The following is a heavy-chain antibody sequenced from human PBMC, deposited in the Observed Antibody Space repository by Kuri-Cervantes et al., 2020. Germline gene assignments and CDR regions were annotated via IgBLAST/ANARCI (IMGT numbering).Heavy chain of an antibody. CDR2: IKSKTDGGTT. CDR1: EFIFSNYG. V-gene: IGHV3-15*01. CDR3: SAGDWFDP. Sequence: GGSLRLSCAASEFIFSNYGLTWVRQAPGKGLEWVGRIKSKTDGGTTDYAAPVKGRFTISRDDSKNTLYLQMNSLKTEDTAVYYCSAGDWFDPWGQGTLVTVSS. J-gene: IGHJ5*02.